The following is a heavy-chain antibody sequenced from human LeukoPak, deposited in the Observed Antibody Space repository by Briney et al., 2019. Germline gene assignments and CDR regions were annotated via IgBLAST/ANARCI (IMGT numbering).Heavy chain of an antibody. Sequence: SETLSLTCTVSGGSINNYYWSWVRQTPGKGLECIGYIYYTGSTNYNPSLRSRVTMSVDTSTNQFSLKLSSVTAADTAVYYCARLSSGSNPPFDYWGQGTLVTVSS. CDR2: IYYTGST. J-gene: IGHJ4*02. V-gene: IGHV4-59*08. CDR1: GGSINNYY. D-gene: IGHD3-22*01. CDR3: ARLSSGSNPPFDY.